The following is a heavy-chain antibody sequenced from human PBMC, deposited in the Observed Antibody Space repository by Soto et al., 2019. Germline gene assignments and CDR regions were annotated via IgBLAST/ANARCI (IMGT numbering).Heavy chain of an antibody. D-gene: IGHD3-16*01. CDR1: GFTFSSYE. CDR3: AISQDRGGRTTFIY. J-gene: IGHJ4*02. Sequence: SLRLSCAASGFTFSSYEMNWVRQAPGKGLEWVSYISSSGSTIYYADSVKGRFTISRDNAKNSLYLQMNSLRAEDTAVYYCAISQDRGGRTTFIYWGQGTQVTVSS. CDR2: ISSSGSTI. V-gene: IGHV3-48*03.